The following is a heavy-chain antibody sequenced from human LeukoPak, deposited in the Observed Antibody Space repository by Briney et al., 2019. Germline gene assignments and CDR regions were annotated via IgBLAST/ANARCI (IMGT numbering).Heavy chain of an antibody. J-gene: IGHJ6*03. CDR2: IYTSGST. V-gene: IGHV4-4*07. CDR1: GGSISSYY. CDR3: ARDSLPPNYYYYYMDV. Sequence: SETLSLTCTVSGGSISSYYWSWIRQPAGKELEWIGRIYTSGSTNYNPSLKSRVTMSVDTSKNQFSLKLSSVTAADTAVYYCARDSLPPNYYYYYMDVWGKGTTVTVSS. D-gene: IGHD1-26*01.